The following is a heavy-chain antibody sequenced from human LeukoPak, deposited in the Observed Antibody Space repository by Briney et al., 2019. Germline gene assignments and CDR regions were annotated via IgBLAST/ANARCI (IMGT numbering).Heavy chain of an antibody. V-gene: IGHV4-30-2*01. J-gene: IGHJ4*02. D-gene: IGHD3-10*01. CDR1: GGSISSGGYS. CDR2: IYHSGST. Sequence: SQTLSLTCAVSGGSISSGGYSWSWIRQPPGKGLEWIGYIYHSGSTYYNPSLKSRVTISVDRSKNQFSLKLSSVTAADTAVYYCAREDYYGSGSEYWGQGTLVTVSS. CDR3: AREDYYGSGSEY.